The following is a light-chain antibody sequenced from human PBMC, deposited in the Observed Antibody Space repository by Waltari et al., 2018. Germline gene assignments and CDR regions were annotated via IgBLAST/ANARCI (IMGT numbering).Light chain of an antibody. CDR3: HQSANLPHT. V-gene: IGKV6-21*01. Sequence: EIVLTQSPDFLSVAPKQTVTITCRASRTVSSSLHWYQQKPGQPPELLIDYASQSVSGVPSRFSGSGSGTDYTLTINDLEAEDAATYFCHQSANLPHTFGQGTKVEIK. CDR1: RTVSSS. J-gene: IGKJ1*01. CDR2: YAS.